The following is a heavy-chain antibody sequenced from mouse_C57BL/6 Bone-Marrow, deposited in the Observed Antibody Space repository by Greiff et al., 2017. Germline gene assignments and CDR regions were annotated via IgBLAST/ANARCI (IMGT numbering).Heavy chain of an antibody. D-gene: IGHD1-1*02. V-gene: IGHV1-81*01. Sequence: QVQLQQSGAELARPGASVKLSCKASGYTFTSYGISWVKQRTGQGLEWIGEIYPRSGNTYYNEKFKGKATLTADKSSSTAYMELRSLTSEDSAVDFCEKGGIMLWDYCAVDDWGQGTSVTVSS. CDR2: IYPRSGNT. CDR1: GYTFTSYG. J-gene: IGHJ4*01. CDR3: EKGGIMLWDYCAVDD.